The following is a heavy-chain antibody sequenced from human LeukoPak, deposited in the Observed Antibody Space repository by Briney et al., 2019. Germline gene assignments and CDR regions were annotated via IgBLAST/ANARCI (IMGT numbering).Heavy chain of an antibody. V-gene: IGHV3-23*01. J-gene: IGHJ4*02. CDR1: GFTFSSYA. CDR3: ARGGTLWFGESRFDY. CDR2: ISGSGGST. D-gene: IGHD3-10*01. Sequence: GGSLRLSCAASGFTFSSYAMSWVRQAPGRGLEWVSAISGSGGSTYYADSVKGRFTISRDNAKNSLYLQMNSLRAEDTAVYHCARGGTLWFGESRFDYWGQGTLVTVSS.